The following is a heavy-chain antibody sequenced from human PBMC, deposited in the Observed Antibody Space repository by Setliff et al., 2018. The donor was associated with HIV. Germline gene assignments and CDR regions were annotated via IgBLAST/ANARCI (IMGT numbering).Heavy chain of an antibody. J-gene: IGHJ4*02. Sequence: SETLSLTCAIYSGSFSGYFWSWIRQPPGKGLEWIGEINHGGSTNYNPSLKSRVTISVDTSKNQFSLKLTSVTAADSAVYYCASEYSNFWSGGFDYWAQGTLVTVS. CDR3: ASEYSNFWSGGFDY. CDR1: SGSFSGYF. V-gene: IGHV4-34*01. D-gene: IGHD3-3*01. CDR2: INHGGST.